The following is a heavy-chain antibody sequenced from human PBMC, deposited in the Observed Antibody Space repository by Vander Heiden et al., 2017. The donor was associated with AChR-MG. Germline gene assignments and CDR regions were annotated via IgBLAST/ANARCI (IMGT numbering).Heavy chain of an antibody. CDR2: IIPIFGTG. Sequence: QVQLVQSGAEVKRPGSSVTVSCEASGGTFGNYAISWVRQAPGQGLEWMGGIIPIFGTGNYAQRFQGRLTITADESTDTVYMELSSLNSKDTAVYYCAKEGTGYWFDPWGQGTQVTVSS. CDR1: GGTFGNYA. V-gene: IGHV1-69*01. CDR3: AKEGTGYWFDP. D-gene: IGHD3-10*01. J-gene: IGHJ5*02.